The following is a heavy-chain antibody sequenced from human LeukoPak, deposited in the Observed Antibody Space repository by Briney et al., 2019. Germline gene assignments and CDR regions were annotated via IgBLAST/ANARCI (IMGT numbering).Heavy chain of an antibody. V-gene: IGHV3-48*03. Sequence: GGSLRLSCAASGFTFSSYEMNWVRQAPGKGLEWVSYISSSGSTIYYADSVKGRFTISRDNAKNSLYPQMNSLRAEDTAVYYRARDASEGDTAMVTLNYWGQGTLVTVSS. D-gene: IGHD5-18*01. CDR1: GFTFSSYE. CDR2: ISSSGSTI. J-gene: IGHJ4*02. CDR3: ARDASEGDTAMVTLNY.